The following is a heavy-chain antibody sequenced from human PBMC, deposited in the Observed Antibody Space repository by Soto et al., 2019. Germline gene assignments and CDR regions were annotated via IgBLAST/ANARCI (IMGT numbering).Heavy chain of an antibody. D-gene: IGHD2-15*01. V-gene: IGHV5-10-1*01. Sequence: GESLKISCKGSGYSFTSYWISWVRQMPGKGLEWMGRIDPSDSYTNYSPSFQGHVTISADKSISTAYLQWSSLKASDTAMYYCARHRRYCSGGSCYQFGMDVWGQGTTVTVSS. CDR3: ARHRRYCSGGSCYQFGMDV. CDR2: IDPSDSYT. CDR1: GYSFTSYW. J-gene: IGHJ6*02.